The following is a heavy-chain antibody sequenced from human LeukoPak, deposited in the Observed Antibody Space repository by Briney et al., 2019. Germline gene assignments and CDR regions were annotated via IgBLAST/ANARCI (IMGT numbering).Heavy chain of an antibody. CDR3: TRRRYCSGVTCTTSYYYYDMDV. CDR2: ISYDGSNK. Sequence: GRSLRLSCAASGFTFSDHAFHWVRQAPGKGLEWVAVISYDGSNKYYAASLKGRFAISRDNSKNTLSLQMNSLRPEDTAVYYCTRRRYCSGVTCTTSYYYYDMDVWGRGTTVTVSS. CDR1: GFTFSDHA. V-gene: IGHV3-30*09. D-gene: IGHD2-15*01. J-gene: IGHJ6*02.